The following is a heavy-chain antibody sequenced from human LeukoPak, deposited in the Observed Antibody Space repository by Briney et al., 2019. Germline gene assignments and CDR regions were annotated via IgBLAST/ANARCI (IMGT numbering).Heavy chain of an antibody. D-gene: IGHD2-15*01. V-gene: IGHV3-48*03. CDR2: ISSSGSTI. CDR3: ARAGYCSGGSCYHLFDY. CDR1: VFTVSSYE. J-gene: IGHJ4*02. Sequence: GGSLRLSCAASVFTVSSYEMNWVRQAPGKGLEWASYISSSGSTIYYADSVKGRFTISRDNAKNSLYLQMNSLRAEDTAVYYCARAGYCSGGSCYHLFDYWGQGTLVTVSS.